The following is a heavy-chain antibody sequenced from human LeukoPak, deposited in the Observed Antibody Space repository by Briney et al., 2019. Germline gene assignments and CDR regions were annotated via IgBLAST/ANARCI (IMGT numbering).Heavy chain of an antibody. CDR1: GFTFDDYA. D-gene: IGHD3-10*01. V-gene: IGHV3-9*01. CDR3: AKDMMVEYYYGSGLDV. CDR2: ISWNSGSI. Sequence: QPGGSLRLSCAASGFTFDDYAMHWVRQAPGKGLEWVSGISWNSGSIGYADSVKGRFTISRDNAKNSLYLQMNSLRAEDTALYYCAKDMMVEYYYGSGLDVWGQGATVTVSS. J-gene: IGHJ6*02.